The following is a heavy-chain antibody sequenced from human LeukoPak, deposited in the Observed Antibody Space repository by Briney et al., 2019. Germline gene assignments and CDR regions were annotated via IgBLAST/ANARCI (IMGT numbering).Heavy chain of an antibody. Sequence: GGSLRLSCAASGFTFSSYAMHWVRQAPGKGLEWVAVISYDGSNKYYADSVKGRFTISRDNSKNTLYLQMNSLRAEDTAVYYCAKDYRVVVAAEPLGMDVWGQGTTVTVSS. CDR2: ISYDGSNK. V-gene: IGHV3-30-3*01. J-gene: IGHJ6*02. CDR1: GFTFSSYA. D-gene: IGHD2-15*01. CDR3: AKDYRVVVAAEPLGMDV.